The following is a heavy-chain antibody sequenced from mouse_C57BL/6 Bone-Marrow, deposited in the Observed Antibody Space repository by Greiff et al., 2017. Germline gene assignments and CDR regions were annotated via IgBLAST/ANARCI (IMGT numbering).Heavy chain of an antibody. J-gene: IGHJ4*01. D-gene: IGHD2-5*01. Sequence: VQLKESGAELVRPGASVKLSCTASGFNIKDDYMHRVKQRPEQGLEWIGWIDPENGDTEYASKFQGKATITADTSSNTAYLQLSSLTSEDTAVYYCTTTIVTHYYAMDYWGQGTSVTVSS. CDR1: GFNIKDDY. CDR2: IDPENGDT. CDR3: TTTIVTHYYAMDY. V-gene: IGHV14-4*01.